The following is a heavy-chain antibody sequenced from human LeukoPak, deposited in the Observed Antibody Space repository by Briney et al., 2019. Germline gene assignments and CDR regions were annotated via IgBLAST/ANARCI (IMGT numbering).Heavy chain of an antibody. CDR1: GGSFSGYY. D-gene: IGHD5-12*01. J-gene: IGHJ6*03. Sequence: SETLSLTCAVYGGSFSGYYWSWIRQPPGKGLEWIGEINHSGSTNYNPFLKSRVTISVDTSKNQFSLKLSSVTAADTAVYYCARADIVATIDYYYYYMDVWGKGTTVTVSS. CDR2: INHSGST. CDR3: ARADIVATIDYYYYYMDV. V-gene: IGHV4-34*01.